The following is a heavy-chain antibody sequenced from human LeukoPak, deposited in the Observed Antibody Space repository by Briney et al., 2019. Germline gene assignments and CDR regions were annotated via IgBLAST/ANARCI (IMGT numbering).Heavy chain of an antibody. J-gene: IGHJ6*02. V-gene: IGHV4-38-2*02. CDR3: ARDSEGYGQKYYYYYYGMDV. CDR2: IYHSGST. CDR1: GYSISSGYY. Sequence: PSETLSLTCTVSGYSISSGYYWGWIRQPPGKGLEWIGSIYHSGSTYYNPSLKSRVTISVDTSKNQFSLKLSSVTAADTAVYYCARDSEGYGQKYYYYYYGMDVWGQGTTVTVSS. D-gene: IGHD5-18*01.